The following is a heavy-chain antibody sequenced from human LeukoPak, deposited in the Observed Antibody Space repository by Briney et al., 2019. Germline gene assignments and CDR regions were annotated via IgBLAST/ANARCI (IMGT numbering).Heavy chain of an antibody. J-gene: IGHJ6*03. CDR2: INWNGGST. CDR1: GFTVSTNY. V-gene: IGHV3-20*04. D-gene: IGHD6-13*01. Sequence: GGSLRLSCAAPGFTVSTNYMSWVRQAPGKGLEWVSGINWNGGSTNYVDSVKGRFTISRDNAKNSLYLQMNSLRAEDTALYYCARAAVGEYYYMDVWGKGTTVTVSS. CDR3: ARAAVGEYYYMDV.